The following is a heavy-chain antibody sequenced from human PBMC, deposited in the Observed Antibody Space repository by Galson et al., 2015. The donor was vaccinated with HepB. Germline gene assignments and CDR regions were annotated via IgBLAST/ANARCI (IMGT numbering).Heavy chain of an antibody. J-gene: IGHJ4*02. Sequence: SLRLSCAASGFTFGSYGMHWVRQAPGKGLEWVAVIWYDGSSKYYADSVKGRFTISRDNSKNTLYLQMNSLRAEDTAVYYCARDFRLSYFDYWGQGTLVTVSS. V-gene: IGHV3-33*01. CDR1: GFTFGSYG. CDR3: ARDFRLSYFDY. CDR2: IWYDGSSK.